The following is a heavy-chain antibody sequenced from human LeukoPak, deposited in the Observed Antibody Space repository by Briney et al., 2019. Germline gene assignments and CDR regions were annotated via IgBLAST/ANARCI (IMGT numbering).Heavy chain of an antibody. CDR2: IFSRSESI. J-gene: IGHJ4*02. CDR1: GFNFGAYT. Sequence: PGGSLRLSCAASGFNFGAYTINWVRQAPGKGLEWVSSIFSRSESILYADSVKGRFTISRDNSKNTLYLQMNSLRAEDTAVYYCARERYFDYWGQGTLVTVSS. CDR3: ARERYFDY. V-gene: IGHV3-21*04.